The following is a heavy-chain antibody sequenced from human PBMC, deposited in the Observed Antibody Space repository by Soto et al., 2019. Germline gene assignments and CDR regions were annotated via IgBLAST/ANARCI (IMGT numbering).Heavy chain of an antibody. J-gene: IGHJ3*02. CDR3: AADLSARYAFDI. Sequence: SVKVSCKASGFTFTSSAVQWVRQARGQRLEWIGWIVVGSGNTNYAQKFQERVTITRDMSTSTAYMELSSLRSEDTAVYYCAADLSARYAFDIWGQGTMVTVSS. V-gene: IGHV1-58*01. CDR1: GFTFTSSA. CDR2: IVVGSGNT.